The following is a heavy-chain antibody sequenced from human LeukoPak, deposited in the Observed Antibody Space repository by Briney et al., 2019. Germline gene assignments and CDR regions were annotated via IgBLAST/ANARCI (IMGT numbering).Heavy chain of an antibody. CDR2: INPNSGGT. CDR3: ARSLTMVRGSYGMDV. J-gene: IGHJ6*02. D-gene: IGHD3-10*01. Sequence: GASVKVSCKASGFTFTDYFIHWVRQAPGQGLEWMGWINPNSGGTNYAQKFQGWVTMTRDTSISTAYMELSRLRSDDTAVYYRARSLTMVRGSYGMDVWGQGTTVTVSS. CDR1: GFTFTDYF. V-gene: IGHV1-2*04.